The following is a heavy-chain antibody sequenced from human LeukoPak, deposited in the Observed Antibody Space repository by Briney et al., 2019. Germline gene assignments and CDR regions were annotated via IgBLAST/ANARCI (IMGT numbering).Heavy chain of an antibody. D-gene: IGHD5-12*01. CDR2: LYSAGNT. J-gene: IGHJ4*02. CDR3: ARARDYIVVDF. V-gene: IGHV3-66*02. CDR1: GFTVSSNY. Sequence: GGSLRLSCAASGFTVSSNYMNWVRQAPGKGLEWVSVLYSAGNTYYADSAKGRFTISRDNSKNTLFLQMDSLRAEDTAVYYCARARDYIVVDFWGQGTLVTVSS.